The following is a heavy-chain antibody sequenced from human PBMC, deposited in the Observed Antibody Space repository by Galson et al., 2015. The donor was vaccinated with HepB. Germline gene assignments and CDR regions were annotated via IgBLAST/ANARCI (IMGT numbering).Heavy chain of an antibody. D-gene: IGHD3-10*01. V-gene: IGHV3-23*01. Sequence: SLRLSCAASGFTFSSYAMSWVRQAPGKGLEWVSAISGSGGSTYYADSVKGRFTISRDNSKNTLYLQMNSLRAEDTAVYYCAKVRAKWFGELKDGMDVWGQGTTVTVSS. CDR2: ISGSGGST. J-gene: IGHJ6*02. CDR1: GFTFSSYA. CDR3: AKVRAKWFGELKDGMDV.